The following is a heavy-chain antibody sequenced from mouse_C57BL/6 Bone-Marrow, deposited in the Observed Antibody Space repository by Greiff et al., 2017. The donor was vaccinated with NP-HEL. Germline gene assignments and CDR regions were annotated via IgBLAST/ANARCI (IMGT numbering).Heavy chain of an antibody. J-gene: IGHJ4*01. Sequence: EVQLQQSGPELVKPGASVKISCKASGYTFTDYYMNWVKQSHGKSLEWIGDINPNNGGTSYNQKFKGKATLTVDKSTRTAYMELLSLTSEDSAVYYCARNYGNSYYAMDYWDQGTSVTVSS. CDR1: GYTFTDYY. D-gene: IGHD2-1*01. V-gene: IGHV1-26*01. CDR3: ARNYGNSYYAMDY. CDR2: INPNNGGT.